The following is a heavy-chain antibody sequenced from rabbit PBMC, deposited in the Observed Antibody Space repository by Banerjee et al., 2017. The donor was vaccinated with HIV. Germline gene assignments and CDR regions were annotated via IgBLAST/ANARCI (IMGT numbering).Heavy chain of an antibody. D-gene: IGHD4-1*01. CDR1: GIDFSNYYY. CDR3: ARDGISFLSTGWGLTRLDL. Sequence: QEQLEESGGGLVKPGGTLTLTCKASGIDFSNYYYMYWVRQAPGKGLEVIAWISTRDGSTWYASWVNGRFIMSRTSSTTVTLQMTSLTAADTATYFCARDGISFLSTGWGLTRLDLWGQGTLVTVS. J-gene: IGHJ3*01. V-gene: IGHV1S43*01. CDR2: ISTRDGST.